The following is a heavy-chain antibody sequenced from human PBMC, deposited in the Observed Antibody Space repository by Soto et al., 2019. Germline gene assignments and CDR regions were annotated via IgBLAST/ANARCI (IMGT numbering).Heavy chain of an antibody. CDR2: ISGSGGST. Sequence: PGGSLRLSCAASGFTFSSYAMSWVRQAPGKGLEWVSAISGSGGSTCYADSVKGRFTISRDNSKNTLYLQMNSLRADDTALYYCAKSGIVATMRTFSWFDSWGQGTLVTVSS. J-gene: IGHJ5*01. V-gene: IGHV3-23*01. D-gene: IGHD2-2*01. CDR1: GFTFSSYA. CDR3: AKSGIVATMRTFSWFDS.